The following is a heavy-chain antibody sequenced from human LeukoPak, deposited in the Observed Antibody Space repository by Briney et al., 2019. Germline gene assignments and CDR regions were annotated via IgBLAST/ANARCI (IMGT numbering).Heavy chain of an antibody. J-gene: IGHJ2*01. D-gene: IGHD1-26*01. CDR2: IKQDGSEK. CDR1: GFIFSSYW. V-gene: IGHV3-7*01. CDR3: ARIDASWGPYWYFDL. Sequence: PGGSLRLSCAASGFIFSSYWMSWVRQAPGKGLEWVANIKQDGSEKYYVDSVKGRFTISRDNAKNSLYLQMNSLRAEDTAVYYCARIDASWGPYWYFDLWGRGTLVTVSS.